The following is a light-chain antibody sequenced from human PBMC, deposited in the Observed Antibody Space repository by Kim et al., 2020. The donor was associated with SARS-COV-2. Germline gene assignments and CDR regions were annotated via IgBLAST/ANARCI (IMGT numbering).Light chain of an antibody. Sequence: PGDTVTLSCRASQSVSSNLAWYQQKPGQAPRLLISGAINRATGVPARIRGGGSGTEFTLTISGLQSEDSAVYYCQQYNDWRLITFGQGTRLEIK. CDR2: GAI. CDR3: QQYNDWRLIT. CDR1: QSVSSN. J-gene: IGKJ5*01. V-gene: IGKV3-15*01.